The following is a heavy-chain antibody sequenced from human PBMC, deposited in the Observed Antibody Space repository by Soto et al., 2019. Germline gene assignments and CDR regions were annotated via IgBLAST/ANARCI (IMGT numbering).Heavy chain of an antibody. J-gene: IGHJ4*02. Sequence: QLQLHQSGAGLLKPSETLSLTCDVSGGSFTGYYWAWIRQPPGKGLEWIGEINHSGFTNYNPSLTGRVTISLDTSRSQFSLKLDSLTAADTAFYFCARGHGRFVHWGQGTLVTVSS. V-gene: IGHV4-34*01. CDR1: GGSFTGYY. CDR2: INHSGFT. CDR3: ARGHGRFVH.